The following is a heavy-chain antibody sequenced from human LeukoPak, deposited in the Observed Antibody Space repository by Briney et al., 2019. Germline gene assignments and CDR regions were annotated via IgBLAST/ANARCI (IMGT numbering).Heavy chain of an antibody. CDR1: GGSISSYY. V-gene: IGHV4-59*01. Sequence: SETLSLTCTVSGGSISSYYWSSIRQPPGKGLEWIGYIYYSGSTNYNPPLKSRVTISVDTSKNQFSLKLSSVTAADTAVYYCARGDWNYPYWGQGTLVTVSS. D-gene: IGHD1-7*01. CDR2: IYYSGST. CDR3: ARGDWNYPY. J-gene: IGHJ4*02.